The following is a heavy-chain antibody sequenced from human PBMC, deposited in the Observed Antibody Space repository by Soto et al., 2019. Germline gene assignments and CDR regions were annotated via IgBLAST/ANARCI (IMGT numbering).Heavy chain of an antibody. CDR2: ISAYNGNT. CDR1: GYTFTSYG. CDR3: ARDSPKIAARPLYYYYYGMDV. J-gene: IGHJ6*02. Sequence: ASVKVSCKASGYTFTSYGISWVRQAPGQGLEWMGWISAYNGNTNYAQKLQGRVTMTTDTSTSTAYMELRSPRSDDTAVYYCARDSPKIAARPLYYYYYGMDVWGQGTTVTVSS. D-gene: IGHD6-6*01. V-gene: IGHV1-18*01.